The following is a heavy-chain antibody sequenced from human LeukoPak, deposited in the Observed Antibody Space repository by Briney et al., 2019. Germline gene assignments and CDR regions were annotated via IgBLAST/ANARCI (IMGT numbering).Heavy chain of an antibody. V-gene: IGHV3-49*04. Sequence: GGSLRLSCTASGFNFGDYDMSWVRQAPGKGLEWVGLIRGRAYGETTEYATSVKGTCTISRDNSRRIAYLHMTSLKTEDTAVYYCARMNRGGVRAVMFDPWGQGTLVTVSS. CDR1: GFNFGDYD. CDR2: IRGRAYGETT. CDR3: ARMNRGGVRAVMFDP. J-gene: IGHJ5*02. D-gene: IGHD3-10*01.